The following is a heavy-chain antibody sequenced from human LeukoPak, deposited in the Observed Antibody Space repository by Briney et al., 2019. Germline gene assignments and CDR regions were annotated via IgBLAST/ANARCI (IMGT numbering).Heavy chain of an antibody. V-gene: IGHV4-61*02. CDR3: ARVVYGDYVDY. Sequence: PSETLSLTCTVSGGSISSSSYYWTWIRQPAGKGLEWIGRIYTSGSTNYNPPLKSRVTISVDTSKNQFSLKLSSVTAADTAVYYCARVVYGDYVDYWGQGTLVTVSS. D-gene: IGHD4-17*01. CDR2: IYTSGST. J-gene: IGHJ4*02. CDR1: GGSISSSSYY.